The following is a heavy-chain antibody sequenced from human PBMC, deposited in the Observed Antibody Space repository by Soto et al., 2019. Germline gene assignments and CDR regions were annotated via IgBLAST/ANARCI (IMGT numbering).Heavy chain of an antibody. J-gene: IGHJ6*02. CDR3: ARGDVVVVPAANPSTYYYYGMDV. CDR2: INPSGGST. Sequence: ASVKVSCKASGYAFTSYYMHWVRQAPGQGLEWMGIINPSGGSTSYAQKFQGRVTMTRDTSTSTVYMELSSLRSEDTAVYYCARGDVVVVPAANPSTYYYYGMDVWGQGTTVTSP. CDR1: GYAFTSYY. V-gene: IGHV1-46*03. D-gene: IGHD2-2*01.